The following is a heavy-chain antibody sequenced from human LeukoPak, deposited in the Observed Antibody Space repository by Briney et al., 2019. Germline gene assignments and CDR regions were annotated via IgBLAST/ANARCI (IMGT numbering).Heavy chain of an antibody. CDR2: MNPNSGNT. CDR1: GYTFTSYD. Sequence: VASVKVSCKASGYTFTSYDINWVRQATGQGLEWMGWMNPNSGNTGYAQKFQGRVTMTRNTSISTAYMELSSLRSEDTAVYYCARGQFHYYDSSGYADYWGQGTLVTVSS. J-gene: IGHJ4*02. D-gene: IGHD3-22*01. V-gene: IGHV1-8*01. CDR3: ARGQFHYYDSSGYADY.